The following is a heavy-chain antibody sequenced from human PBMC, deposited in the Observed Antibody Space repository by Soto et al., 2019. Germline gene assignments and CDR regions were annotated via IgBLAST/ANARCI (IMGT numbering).Heavy chain of an antibody. J-gene: IGHJ5*02. CDR2: IIPIFGTA. CDR3: ARDYYDSIQNLFDP. V-gene: IGHV1-69*13. D-gene: IGHD3-22*01. CDR1: GGTFSSYA. Sequence: SVKVSCKASGGTFSSYAISWVLQAPGQGLEWMGGIIPIFGTANYAQKFQGRVTITADESTSTAYMELSSLRSEDTAVYYCARDYYDSIQNLFDPWGQGTLVTVSS.